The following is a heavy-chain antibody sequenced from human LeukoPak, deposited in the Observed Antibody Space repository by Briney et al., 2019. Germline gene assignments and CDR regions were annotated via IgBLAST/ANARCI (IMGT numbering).Heavy chain of an antibody. CDR2: ISAYNGNT. Sequence: ASVKVSFTASGYTFTSYGISWVRQAPGQGLEWMGWISAYNGNTNYAQKLQGRVTMTTDTSTSTAYMELRSLRSDDTAVYYCARLVLMVPFGYNSWNFDYWGQGTLVTVSS. CDR3: ARLVLMVPFGYNSWNFDY. J-gene: IGHJ4*02. D-gene: IGHD5-24*01. CDR1: GYTFTSYG. V-gene: IGHV1-18*01.